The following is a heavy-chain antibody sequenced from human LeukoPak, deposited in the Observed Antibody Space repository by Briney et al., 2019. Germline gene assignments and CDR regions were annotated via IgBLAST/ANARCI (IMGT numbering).Heavy chain of an antibody. CDR3: AKDGSSSPYFFDY. J-gene: IGHJ4*02. Sequence: PGGSLRLSRAASGFTFSSYAMAWVRQAPGKGLDWVSGISSGGGATYYANSVKGRFTISRDNSKNTLYLQMNSLRGEDAAVYYCAKDGSSSPYFFDYWGRGTLVTVSS. CDR2: ISSGGGAT. V-gene: IGHV3-23*01. D-gene: IGHD6-6*01. CDR1: GFTFSSYA.